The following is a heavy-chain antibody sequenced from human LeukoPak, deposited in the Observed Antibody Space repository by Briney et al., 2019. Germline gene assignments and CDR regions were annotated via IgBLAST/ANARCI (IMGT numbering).Heavy chain of an antibody. D-gene: IGHD2-15*01. Sequence: PRGSLRLSCAASGFTVSSNYMSWVRQAPGKGLEWVSVIYSGGSTYYADSVKGRFTISRDNSKNTLYLQMNSLRAEDTAVYYCARDSGSCSGGSCPDSWGQGTLVTVSS. CDR2: IYSGGST. CDR3: ARDSGSCSGGSCPDS. J-gene: IGHJ5*01. V-gene: IGHV3-66*01. CDR1: GFTVSSNY.